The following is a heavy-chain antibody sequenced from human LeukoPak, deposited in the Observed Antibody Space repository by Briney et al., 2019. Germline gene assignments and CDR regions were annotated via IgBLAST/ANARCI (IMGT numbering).Heavy chain of an antibody. V-gene: IGHV3-21*01. CDR3: RGSGSYRYRDLDY. CDR2: ISSSSSYI. D-gene: IGHD3-10*01. J-gene: IGHJ4*02. Sequence: GGSLRLSCAASGFTFSSYSMNWVRQAPGKGLEWVSSISSSSSYIYYADSVKGRFTISRDNAKNSLYLQMNSLRAEDTAVYYCRGSGSYRYRDLDYWGQGTLVTVSS. CDR1: GFTFSSYS.